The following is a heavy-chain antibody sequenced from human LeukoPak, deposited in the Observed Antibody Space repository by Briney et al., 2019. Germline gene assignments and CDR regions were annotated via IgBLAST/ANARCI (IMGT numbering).Heavy chain of an antibody. V-gene: IGHV4-59*08. Sequence: PSETLSLTCTVSGGSISSYYWSWIRQPPGKGLEWIGYIFYSGSTNYNPSLKSRVTISVDTSKSQFSLKLSSVTAADTAVYYCARHNWKVELDYWGQGTLVTVSS. J-gene: IGHJ4*02. CDR1: GGSISSYY. CDR3: ARHNWKVELDY. D-gene: IGHD1-1*01. CDR2: IFYSGST.